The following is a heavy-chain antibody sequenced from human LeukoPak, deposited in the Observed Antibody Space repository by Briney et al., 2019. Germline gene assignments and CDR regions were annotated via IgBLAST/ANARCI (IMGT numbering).Heavy chain of an antibody. J-gene: IGHJ6*03. V-gene: IGHV3-21*01. CDR1: GFTFSSYS. CDR2: ISSSSSYI. CDR3: ARGGWDFWSGYQGNYIDF. D-gene: IGHD3-3*01. Sequence: GGSLRLSCAASGFTFSSYSMNWLRQAPGKGLEWVSSISSSSSYIYYADSVKGRLTISSDNAKNSLYLQMNSLRAEDAAVYDCARGGWDFWSGYQGNYIDFWGKGTTVAVSS.